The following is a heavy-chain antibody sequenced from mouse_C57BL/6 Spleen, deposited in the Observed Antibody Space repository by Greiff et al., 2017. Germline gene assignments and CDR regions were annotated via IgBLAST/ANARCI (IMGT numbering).Heavy chain of an antibody. CDR2: ISSGGDYI. D-gene: IGHD1-1*01. V-gene: IGHV5-9-1*02. CDR3: TREGGYYYGLDY. J-gene: IGHJ2*01. Sequence: EVQLVESGEGLVKPGGSLKLSCAASGFTFSSYAMSWVRQTPEKRLEWVAYISSGGDYIYYADTVKGRFTISRDNARNTLYLQMSSLKSEDTAMYYCTREGGYYYGLDYWGQGTTLTVSS. CDR1: GFTFSSYA.